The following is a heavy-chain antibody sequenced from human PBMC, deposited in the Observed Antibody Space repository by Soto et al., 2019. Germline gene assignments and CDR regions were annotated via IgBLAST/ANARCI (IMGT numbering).Heavy chain of an antibody. CDR1: RGSSSSYD. CDR2: IYYSGST. CDR3: ARVPAYYYDSSDPEGLYYSAY. V-gene: IGHV4-59*01. Sequence: SEILCLTCTVPRGSSSSYDGRWIRQPPLHVLQWSGYIYYSGSTNYNPSLKSRVTISVDTSKNQFSLKMSSVTAADTAVYYCARVPAYYYDSSDPEGLYYSAYRGQGTLVPVSS. J-gene: IGHJ4*02. D-gene: IGHD3-22*01.